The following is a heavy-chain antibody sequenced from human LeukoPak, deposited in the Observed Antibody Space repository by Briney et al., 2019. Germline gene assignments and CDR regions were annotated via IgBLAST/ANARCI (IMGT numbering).Heavy chain of an antibody. V-gene: IGHV5-10-1*01. D-gene: IGHD3-16*01. CDR1: GYSFTSYW. CDR2: IDPSDSYI. J-gene: IGHJ6*02. CDR3: ARQRFDYGYGMDV. Sequence: KRGESLKISCKGSGYSFTSYWISWVRQMPGKGLEWMGRIDPSDSYINYSPSFQGHVTIPADKSISTAYLQWSSLKASGTAMYYCARQRFDYGYGMDVWGQGTTVTVSS.